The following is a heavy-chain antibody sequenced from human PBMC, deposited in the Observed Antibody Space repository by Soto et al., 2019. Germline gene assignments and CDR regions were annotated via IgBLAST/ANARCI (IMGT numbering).Heavy chain of an antibody. J-gene: IGHJ4*01. D-gene: IGHD6-19*01. CDR1: GFNFDSYG. CDR3: AKDLVQTSSWPAD. CDR2: ISYDGSHK. Sequence: HVQLVESGGGVVQPGRSLRLSCAVSGFNFDSYGMHWVRQAPGKGVEWVAVISYDGSHKASADSVKGRFAISRDNSKNILFLQMNSLRVEDTAVYYCAKDLVQTSSWPADWGHGTLVTVSS. V-gene: IGHV3-30*18.